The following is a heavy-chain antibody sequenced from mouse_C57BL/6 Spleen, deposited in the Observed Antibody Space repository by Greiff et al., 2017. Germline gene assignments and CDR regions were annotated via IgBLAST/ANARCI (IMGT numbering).Heavy chain of an antibody. V-gene: IGHV1-54*01. D-gene: IGHD2-3*01. J-gene: IGHJ2*01. CDR2: INPGSGGT. CDR3: ARWDDGYYGFDY. Sequence: QVQLKESGAELVRPGTSVKVSCKASGYAFTNYLIEWVKQRPGQGLEWIGVINPGSGGTNYNEKFKGKATLTADKSSSTAYMQLSSLTSEDSAVYFCARWDDGYYGFDYWGQGTTLTVSS. CDR1: GYAFTNYL.